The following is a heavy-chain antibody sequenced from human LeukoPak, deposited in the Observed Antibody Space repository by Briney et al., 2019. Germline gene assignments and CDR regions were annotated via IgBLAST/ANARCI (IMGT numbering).Heavy chain of an antibody. J-gene: IGHJ6*03. CDR2: ISGSGGST. CDR1: GFTFSSYA. D-gene: IGHD2-2*01. Sequence: GGSLRLSCAASGFTFSSYAMSWVRQAPGKGREGVSAISGSGGSTYYADCVKGRFTISRDNSKNTLYVQMNSLRAEDTAVYYCAKGGLPAAMRYYYYMDVWGKGTTVTVSS. CDR3: AKGGLPAAMRYYYYMDV. V-gene: IGHV3-23*01.